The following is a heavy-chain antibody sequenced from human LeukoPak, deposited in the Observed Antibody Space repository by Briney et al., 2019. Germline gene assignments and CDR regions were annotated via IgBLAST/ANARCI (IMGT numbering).Heavy chain of an antibody. V-gene: IGHV3-11*01. CDR2: ISQSGADI. J-gene: IGHJ4*02. D-gene: IGHD3-10*01. CDR1: GFSFSDYY. Sequence: GGSLRLSCTASGFSFSDYYMSWIRQAPGGGLEWLSFISQSGADIHYADSVRGRFIISRDNAQNSLYLQMNSLRAEDTAVYFCARDIRAVGVTLYFDYWGQGALVTVSS. CDR3: ARDIRAVGVTLYFDY.